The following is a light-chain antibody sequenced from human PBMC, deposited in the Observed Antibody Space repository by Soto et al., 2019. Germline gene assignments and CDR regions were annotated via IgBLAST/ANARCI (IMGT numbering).Light chain of an antibody. J-gene: IGKJ5*01. V-gene: IGKV1-33*01. CDR1: QDISND. CDR3: QQDDNLPIT. CDR2: DAS. Sequence: DIEMSQSIKSLYASVGDRVTITCQASQDISNDLNWYQQKPGKAPKLLIFDASNLETGVPSRFSGSGSGTDFTFTISSLQPEDIATYYCQQDDNLPITFGQGTRLEIK.